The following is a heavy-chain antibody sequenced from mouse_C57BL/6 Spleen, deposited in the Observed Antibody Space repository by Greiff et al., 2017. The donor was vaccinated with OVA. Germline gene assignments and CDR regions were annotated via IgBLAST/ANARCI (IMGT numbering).Heavy chain of an antibody. CDR1: GYTFTDYY. Sequence: EVQLQQTGPVLVKPGASVKMSCKASGYTFTDYYMNWVKQSHGKSLEWIGVINPYNGGTSYNQKFKGKATLTVDKSSSTAYMELNSLTSEDSAVYYCARRAIYDGYIDYWGQGTTLTVSS. V-gene: IGHV1-19*01. J-gene: IGHJ2*01. D-gene: IGHD2-3*01. CDR2: INPYNGGT. CDR3: ARRAIYDGYIDY.